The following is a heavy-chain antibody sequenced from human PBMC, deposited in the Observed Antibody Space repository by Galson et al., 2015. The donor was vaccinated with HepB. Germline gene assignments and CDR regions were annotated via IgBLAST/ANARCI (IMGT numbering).Heavy chain of an antibody. Sequence: SLRLSCAASGFTFSDYYMSWIRQAPGKGLEWLSYISSSAIYTNYADSVKGRFTISSDNVKNSMYLQMNSLRAEDTAVYYCARVADSDYGDHSHFDYWGQGTLVTVSS. V-gene: IGHV3-11*06. J-gene: IGHJ4*02. D-gene: IGHD4-17*01. CDR2: ISSSAIYT. CDR1: GFTFSDYY. CDR3: ARVADSDYGDHSHFDY.